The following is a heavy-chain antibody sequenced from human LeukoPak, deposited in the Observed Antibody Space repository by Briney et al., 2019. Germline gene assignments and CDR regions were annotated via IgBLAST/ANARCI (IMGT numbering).Heavy chain of an antibody. CDR3: ARGYDYGDYVGDFDY. J-gene: IGHJ4*02. CDR2: ITTYNGYT. Sequence: ASVKVSCKPSGYTFTSYPISWVRQAPEQGLEWMGWITTYNGYTNYTQKLQDTVTMTTDTPTTTAYMDLRGLRSDDTAVYYCARGYDYGDYVGDFDYWGQGTLVTASS. D-gene: IGHD4-17*01. V-gene: IGHV1-18*01. CDR1: GYTFTSYP.